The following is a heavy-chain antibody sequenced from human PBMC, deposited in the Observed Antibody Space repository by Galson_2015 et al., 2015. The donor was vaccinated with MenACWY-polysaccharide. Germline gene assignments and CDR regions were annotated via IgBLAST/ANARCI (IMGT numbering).Heavy chain of an antibody. CDR2: ISGSGGST. V-gene: IGHV3-23*01. D-gene: IGHD2-15*01. Sequence: SLRLSCAASGFTFSSYAMSWVRQAPGKGLEWVSAISGSGGSTYYADSVKGRFTISRDNSKNTLYLQMNSLRAEDTAVYYCARGPYCSGGSCYRFFDYWGQGTLVTVSS. CDR1: GFTFSSYA. J-gene: IGHJ4*02. CDR3: ARGPYCSGGSCYRFFDY.